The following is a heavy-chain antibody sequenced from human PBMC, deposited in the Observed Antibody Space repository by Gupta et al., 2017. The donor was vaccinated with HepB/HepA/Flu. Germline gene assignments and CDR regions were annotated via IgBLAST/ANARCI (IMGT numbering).Heavy chain of an antibody. CDR2: ISYDGSNK. CDR1: GFTFCSYV. J-gene: IGHJ6*02. CDR3: AKDFWLAAAMTEGMDV. Sequence: QVQLVESGGGVVQRGRSLRLSCAASGFTFCSYVMHWVPHAPGKWLEWVAVISYDGSNKYYADSVKGRFTISRDNSKNTLYLQINSLRAEDTAVYYWAKDFWLAAAMTEGMDVWGQGTTVTVSS. V-gene: IGHV3-30*18. D-gene: IGHD2-2*01.